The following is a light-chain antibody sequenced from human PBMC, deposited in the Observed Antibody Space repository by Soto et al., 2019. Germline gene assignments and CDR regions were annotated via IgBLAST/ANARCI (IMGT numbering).Light chain of an antibody. CDR1: QSVSSN. J-gene: IGKJ5*01. Sequence: ETVMTQSPDTLSLSPGESATLSCRASQSVSSNLAWYQWRPGQAPRLLIYRASTRAPGIPARFSGSGSGTEFTLTISSLQSEDFTVYYCQQYNNWPPINFGQGTRLEIK. V-gene: IGKV3-15*01. CDR2: RAS. CDR3: QQYNNWPPIN.